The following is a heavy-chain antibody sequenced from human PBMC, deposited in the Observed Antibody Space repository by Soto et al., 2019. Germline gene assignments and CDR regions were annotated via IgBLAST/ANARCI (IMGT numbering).Heavy chain of an antibody. CDR1: GGSVTSEHYY. D-gene: IGHD5-12*01. CDR3: AGGTDGKKVAY. CDR2: FFYTGST. V-gene: IGHV4-61*03. Sequence: ASETLSLTCTVSGGSVTSEHYYWNWIRQPPGKGLEWIGYFFYTGSTNYNPSLESRLTMSVDVSKNHFSLRLNSVTAADTAVYYCAGGTDGKKVAYWGQGALVTVSS. J-gene: IGHJ4*02.